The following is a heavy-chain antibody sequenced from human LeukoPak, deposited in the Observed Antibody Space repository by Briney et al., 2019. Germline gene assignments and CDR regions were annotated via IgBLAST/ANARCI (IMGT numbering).Heavy chain of an antibody. V-gene: IGHV4-31*03. CDR2: IYYSGST. Sequence: SQTLSLTCTVSGGSISSGGYYWSWIRQHPGKGLEWIGYIYYSGSTYYNPSLKSRVTISVDTSKNQFSLKLSSVTAADTAVYYCARGGSLGIGNWFDPWGQGTLVTVSS. J-gene: IGHJ5*02. D-gene: IGHD7-27*01. CDR3: ARGGSLGIGNWFDP. CDR1: GGSISSGGYY.